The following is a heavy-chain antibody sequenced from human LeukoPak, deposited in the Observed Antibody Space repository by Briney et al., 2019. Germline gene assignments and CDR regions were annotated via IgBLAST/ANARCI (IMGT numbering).Heavy chain of an antibody. CDR2: ISSSGSTI. J-gene: IGHJ4*02. V-gene: IGHV3-48*03. D-gene: IGHD2-15*01. CDR1: GFTFSSYE. CDR3: AREEYQVLLD. Sequence: GGSLRLSCAASGFTFSSYEMNWVRQAPGKGLEWVSYISSSGSTIYYADSVKGRFTISRDNAKNSLYLQMNSLRAEDTAVYYCAREEYQVLLDWGQGILVTVAS.